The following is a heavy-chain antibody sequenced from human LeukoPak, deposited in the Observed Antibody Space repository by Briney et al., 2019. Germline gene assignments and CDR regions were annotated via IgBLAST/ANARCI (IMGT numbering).Heavy chain of an antibody. Sequence: SETLSLTCTVSGGSISSYYWSWIRQPPGKGLEWIGYIYYSGSTNYNPSLKSRVTISVDMSKNQFSLKLSSVTAADTAVYYCARGLGLYSSGWYTGSDYYYMDVWGKGTTVTISS. V-gene: IGHV4-59*01. J-gene: IGHJ6*03. CDR3: ARGLGLYSSGWYTGSDYYYMDV. CDR1: GGSISSYY. D-gene: IGHD6-19*01. CDR2: IYYSGST.